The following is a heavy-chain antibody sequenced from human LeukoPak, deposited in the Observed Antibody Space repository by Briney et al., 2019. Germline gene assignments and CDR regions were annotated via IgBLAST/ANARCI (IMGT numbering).Heavy chain of an antibody. V-gene: IGHV3-43*01. J-gene: IGHJ4*02. Sequence: GGSLRLSCAASGFTFDDYTMHWVRQAPGKGLEWVSLISWDGGSTYYADSVKGRFTISRDNSKDSLYLQMNSLRTEDTALYYCAKDIFQWELVPGSVDYWGQGTLVTVSS. CDR3: AKDIFQWELVPGSVDY. CDR2: ISWDGGST. D-gene: IGHD1-26*01. CDR1: GFTFDDYT.